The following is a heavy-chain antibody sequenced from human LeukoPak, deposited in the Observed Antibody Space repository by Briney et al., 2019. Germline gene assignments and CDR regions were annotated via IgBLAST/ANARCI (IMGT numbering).Heavy chain of an antibody. CDR1: GGTFSSYA. D-gene: IGHD5-18*01. Sequence: ASVKVSCKASGGTFSSYAISWVRQAPGQGLEWTGGIIPIFGTANYAQKFQGRVTITTDESTSTAYMELSSLRSEDTAVYYCASPPEVDTAMAGGFDYWGQGTLVTVSS. CDR3: ASPPEVDTAMAGGFDY. J-gene: IGHJ4*02. CDR2: IIPIFGTA. V-gene: IGHV1-69*05.